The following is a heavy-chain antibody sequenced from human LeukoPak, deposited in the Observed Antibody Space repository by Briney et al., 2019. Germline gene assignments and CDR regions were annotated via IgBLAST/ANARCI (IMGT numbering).Heavy chain of an antibody. D-gene: IGHD3-10*01. CDR3: ARSYSSGSYYSPFDP. Sequence: SETLSLTCTVSGGSISSFYWSWIRQPPGKGLEWIGYIYYTGNTNYNPSLTSRVTISLDPSKGQFSLKLSSVTAADTAVYYCARSYSSGSYYSPFDPWGQGTLVTVSS. J-gene: IGHJ5*02. V-gene: IGHV4-59*01. CDR1: GGSISSFY. CDR2: IYYTGNT.